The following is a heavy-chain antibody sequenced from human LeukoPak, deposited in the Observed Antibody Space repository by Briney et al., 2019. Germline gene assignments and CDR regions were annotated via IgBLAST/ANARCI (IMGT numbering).Heavy chain of an antibody. V-gene: IGHV3-7*01. CDR1: GFTFSSYW. CDR3: ARGRGDATMVRGVIIVGYYYYMDV. J-gene: IGHJ6*03. CDR2: IKQDGSEK. Sequence: PGGSLRLSCAASGFTFSSYWMSWVRQAPGKGLEWVANIKQDGSEKYYVDSVKGRFTISRDNAKSNLYLQMNSLRAEDTAVYYCARGRGDATMVRGVIIVGYYYYMDVWGKGTTVTISS. D-gene: IGHD3-10*01.